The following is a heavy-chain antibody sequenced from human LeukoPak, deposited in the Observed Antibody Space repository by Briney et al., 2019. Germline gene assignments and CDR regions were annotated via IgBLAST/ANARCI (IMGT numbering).Heavy chain of an antibody. J-gene: IGHJ4*02. CDR2: IYHSGST. CDR1: GTSIISSHGYY. D-gene: IGHD5-18*01. Sequence: SETLSLTCTVSGTSIISSHGYYWSWIRQHPGKGLEWIGHIYHSGSTIYNPSLRSRLTMSVDTSKNQFSLRLTSVTAADTAVYYCARVGGIQLWSKSPFDYWGQGTLVTVSS. V-gene: IGHV4-31*02. CDR3: ARVGGIQLWSKSPFDY.